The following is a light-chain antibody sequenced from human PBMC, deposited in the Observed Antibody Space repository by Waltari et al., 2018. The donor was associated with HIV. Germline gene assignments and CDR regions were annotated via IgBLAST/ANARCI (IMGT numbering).Light chain of an antibody. Sequence: IQMTQSPSSLSASVGDRLTITCRASQSVGRFFNWYQQKPGKAPELLLYAASTLQSGVPSRFTGSESGTDFTLTIRSLQPEDFATYYCQQSYSTPWTFGQGTKVEIK. J-gene: IGKJ1*01. CDR3: QQSYSTPWT. CDR2: AAS. V-gene: IGKV1-39*01. CDR1: QSVGRF.